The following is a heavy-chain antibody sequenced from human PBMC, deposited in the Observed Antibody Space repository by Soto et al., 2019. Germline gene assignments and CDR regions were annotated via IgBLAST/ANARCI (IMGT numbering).Heavy chain of an antibody. CDR3: AKGPQGIRYYFDY. CDR1: GFTLSKYE. D-gene: IGHD2-21*01. V-gene: IGHV3-30*18. J-gene: IGHJ4*02. Sequence: QVQLVESGGGVVQPGRSLRLSCAASGFTLSKYEVHCVRQAPGKGLEWVAVVSSDGTNVYYGDSVKGRFIISRDDSKNTLYLQMNTLRPEDTAVYHCAKGPQGIRYYFDYWGQGTLVTVSS. CDR2: VSSDGTNV.